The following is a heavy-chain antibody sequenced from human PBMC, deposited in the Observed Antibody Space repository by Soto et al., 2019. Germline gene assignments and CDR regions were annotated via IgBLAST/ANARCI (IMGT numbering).Heavy chain of an antibody. D-gene: IGHD3-10*02. J-gene: IGHJ4*02. V-gene: IGHV4-61*01. CDR1: GGSVSSGSYY. Sequence: SETLSLTCTVSGGSVSSGSYYWSWIRQPPGKGLEWIGYIYYSGSTNYNPSLKSRVTISVDTSKNQFSLKLSSVTAADTAVYYCARDVPGGYFDYWGQGTLVTVSS. CDR2: IYYSGST. CDR3: ARDVPGGYFDY.